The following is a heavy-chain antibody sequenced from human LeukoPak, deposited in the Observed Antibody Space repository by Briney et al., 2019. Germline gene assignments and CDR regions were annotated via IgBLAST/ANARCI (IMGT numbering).Heavy chain of an antibody. Sequence: GGSLRLSCAASGFTFSSYNMNWVRQTPGKGLEWVSYISSSSTTIYYADSVKGRFTISRDNAKNSVLLQMNSLRAEDTAVYYCARSNPYFDTSGPLDCWGQGTLVTVSS. J-gene: IGHJ4*02. CDR3: ARSNPYFDTSGPLDC. D-gene: IGHD3-22*01. CDR2: ISSSSTTI. CDR1: GFTFSSYN. V-gene: IGHV3-48*04.